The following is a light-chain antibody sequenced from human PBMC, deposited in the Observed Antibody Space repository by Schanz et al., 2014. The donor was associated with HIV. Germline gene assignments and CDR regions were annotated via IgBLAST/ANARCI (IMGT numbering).Light chain of an antibody. J-gene: IGLJ1*01. CDR2: DVI. CDR3: SSYTSSNTYV. Sequence: QSALTQPASVSGTPGQSITISCTGSSSDVGGYNYVSWYQQHPDKAPKLMIYDVIKRPSGVSNRFSGSKSGNTASLTISGLQADDEADYYCSSYTSSNTYVFGAGTKLTV. V-gene: IGLV2-14*03. CDR1: SSDVGGYNY.